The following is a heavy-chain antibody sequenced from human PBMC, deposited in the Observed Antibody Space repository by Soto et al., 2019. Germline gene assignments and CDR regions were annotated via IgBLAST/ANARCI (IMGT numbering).Heavy chain of an antibody. CDR1: GYTFTSYD. J-gene: IGHJ4*02. D-gene: IGHD1-26*01. CDR2: MNPNSGNT. Sequence: ASVKVSCKASGYTFTSYDINWVRQATGQGLEWMGWMNPNSGNTGYAQKFQGRVTMTRNTSISTAYMELNSLKTEDTAVYYCTRGAVGALGYWGQGTLVTVSS. V-gene: IGHV1-8*01. CDR3: TRGAVGALGY.